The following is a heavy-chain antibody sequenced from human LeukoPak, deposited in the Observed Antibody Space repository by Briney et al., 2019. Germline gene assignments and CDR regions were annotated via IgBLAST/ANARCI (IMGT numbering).Heavy chain of an antibody. J-gene: IGHJ4*02. D-gene: IGHD3-10*01. CDR3: AKRGGNFDSGNYDY. CDR2: ISGSGVST. V-gene: IGHV3-23*01. Sequence: GGSLRLSCTAFGITFSSYAMSWVRKDPGKGLEWVSAISGSGVSTYSADSAKGRFTIYRDYSKNTLYLQMNSLRAEDTAVYYCAKRGGNFDSGNYDYWGQGTLVTVSS. CDR1: GITFSSYA.